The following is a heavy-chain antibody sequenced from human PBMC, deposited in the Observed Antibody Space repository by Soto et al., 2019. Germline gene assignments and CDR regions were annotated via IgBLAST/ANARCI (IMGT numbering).Heavy chain of an antibody. CDR3: GRGSGPRGRPY. Sequence: GGSLRLSCPASGSIFNNDLMHWVRQAPGKGLVWVARINGDGTTTYVDSVKGRFTISRDNAKNMVYLQMNSLRAEDTAMYYCGRGSGPRGRPYWGQGILVTVSX. CDR2: INGDGTT. V-gene: IGHV3-74*01. CDR1: GSIFNNDL. J-gene: IGHJ4*02. D-gene: IGHD6-25*01.